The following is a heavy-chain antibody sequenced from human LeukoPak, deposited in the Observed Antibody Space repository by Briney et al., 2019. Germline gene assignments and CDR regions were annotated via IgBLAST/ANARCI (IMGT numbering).Heavy chain of an antibody. CDR3: ARRVYYFDY. CDR1: GFTFEDHG. Sequence: GGSLRLSCAASGFTFEDHGMSWVRQAPGKGLEWVSAISGSGGSTYYADSVRGRFTISRDNSKNALNLQMNSLRAEDTAVYYCARRVYYFDYWGQGILVTVSS. J-gene: IGHJ4*02. V-gene: IGHV3-23*01. CDR2: ISGSGGST.